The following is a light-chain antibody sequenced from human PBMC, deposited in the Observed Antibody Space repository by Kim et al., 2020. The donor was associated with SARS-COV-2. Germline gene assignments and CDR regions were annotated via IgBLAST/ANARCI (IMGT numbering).Light chain of an antibody. J-gene: IGKJ1*01. CDR2: GAS. Sequence: EIVMTQSPATLSVSPGERATLSCRARQSVGSNLAWYQQKPGQAPRLLIYGASTRATGIPARFSGSGSGTEFTLTISSLQSEDFAVYYCQQYNKWPRTFGQGTKVDIK. V-gene: IGKV3-15*01. CDR1: QSVGSN. CDR3: QQYNKWPRT.